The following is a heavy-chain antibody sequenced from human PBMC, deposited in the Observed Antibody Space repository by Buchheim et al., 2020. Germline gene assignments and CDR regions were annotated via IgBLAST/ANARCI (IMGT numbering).Heavy chain of an antibody. V-gene: IGHV4-39*07. CDR3: ARSRYYDDLWRSYRYRPYDY. CDR1: GDSISSSSYY. CDR2: VSYSGDT. D-gene: IGHD3-16*02. Sequence: QLQLQESGPGLVKPSETLSLTCTVSGDSISSSSYYWGWIRQPPGKGLELIGSVSYSGDTYYNPSLKSRVTTSLDTSKNQFSLKLSSVTAADTAVYYCARSRYYDDLWRSYRYRPYDYWGQGTL. J-gene: IGHJ4*02.